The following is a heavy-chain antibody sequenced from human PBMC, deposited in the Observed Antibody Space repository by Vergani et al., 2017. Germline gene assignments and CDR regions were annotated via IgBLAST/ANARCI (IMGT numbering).Heavy chain of an antibody. CDR3: ARDLIENDTYGRSGY. CDR1: GGTFGSHT. CDR2: VIPHLEIT. D-gene: IGHD6-25*01. J-gene: IGHJ1*01. V-gene: IGHV1-69*04. Sequence: QVQLVQSGAEVKKPGSSVTVSCRASGGTFGSHTISWVRQAPGQGLEWVGRVIPHLEITTLAQHLQGRVIITADKSTDTAYMELRSLRSDDPAVYYCARDLIENDTYGRSGYWGPGTLVTVSS.